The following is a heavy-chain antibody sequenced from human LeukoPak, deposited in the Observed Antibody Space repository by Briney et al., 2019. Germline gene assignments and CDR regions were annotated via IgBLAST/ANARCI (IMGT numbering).Heavy chain of an antibody. Sequence: PGRSLRLSCAASGFTFDDYAMHWVRQAPGKGLEWVSGISWNSGSIGYADSVKGRFTISRDNAKNSLYLQTNSLRAEDMALYYCAKVYGSGSYPGPFDYWGQGTLVTVSS. V-gene: IGHV3-9*03. CDR1: GFTFDDYA. CDR2: ISWNSGSI. D-gene: IGHD3-10*01. J-gene: IGHJ4*02. CDR3: AKVYGSGSYPGPFDY.